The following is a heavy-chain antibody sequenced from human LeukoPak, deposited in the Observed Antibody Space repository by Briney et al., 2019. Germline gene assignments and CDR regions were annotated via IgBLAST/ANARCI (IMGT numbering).Heavy chain of an antibody. CDR1: GYSISSGYY. J-gene: IGHJ4*02. D-gene: IGHD6-19*01. CDR3: ARQPYSSGCNDY. Sequence: PSETLSLTCTVSGYSISSGYYWGWIRQPPGKGLEWIGSIYHSGSTYYNPSLKSRVTISVDTSKNQFSLKLSSVTAADTAVYYCARQPYSSGCNDYWGQGTLVTVSS. CDR2: IYHSGST. V-gene: IGHV4-38-2*02.